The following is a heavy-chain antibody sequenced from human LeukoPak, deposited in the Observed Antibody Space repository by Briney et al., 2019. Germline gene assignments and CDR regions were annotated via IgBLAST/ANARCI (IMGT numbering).Heavy chain of an antibody. Sequence: ASVKVSCKASGYTFTSYGISWVRQAPGQGLEWMGWISAYNGNTNYTQKLQGRVTMTTDTSTSTAYMELRSLRSDDTAVYYCARDRFDQYSSGWRFDYWGQGTLVTVSS. J-gene: IGHJ4*02. V-gene: IGHV1-18*01. CDR1: GYTFTSYG. CDR3: ARDRFDQYSSGWRFDY. D-gene: IGHD6-19*01. CDR2: ISAYNGNT.